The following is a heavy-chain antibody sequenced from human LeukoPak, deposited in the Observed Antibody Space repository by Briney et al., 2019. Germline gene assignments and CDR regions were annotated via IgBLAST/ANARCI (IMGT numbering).Heavy chain of an antibody. Sequence: GGSLRLSCAASGFTFSNYAMSWGRQPPAQGVELVSAISGSGGTTYYADSARGRFSTSRDNSDNTLLLQLNRLRADDTAVYYCAKQSVSGYTSGWDWYFDLWGRGTLVTVSS. J-gene: IGHJ2*01. CDR3: AKQSVSGYTSGWDWYFDL. D-gene: IGHD6-25*01. CDR2: ISGSGGTT. V-gene: IGHV3-23*01. CDR1: GFTFSNYA.